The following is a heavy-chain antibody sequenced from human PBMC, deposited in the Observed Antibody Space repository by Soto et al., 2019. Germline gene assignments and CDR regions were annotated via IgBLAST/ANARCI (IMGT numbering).Heavy chain of an antibody. CDR3: ARGGSAMVTGYYYGMDV. CDR1: GGSFSGYY. D-gene: IGHD5-18*01. CDR2: INHSGST. Sequence: PSETLSLTCAVYGGSFSGYYWSWIRQPPGKGLEWIGEINHSGSTNYNPSLKSRVTISVDTSKNQFSLKLSSVTAADTAVYYCARGGSAMVTGYYYGMDVWGQGTTVTV. J-gene: IGHJ6*02. V-gene: IGHV4-34*01.